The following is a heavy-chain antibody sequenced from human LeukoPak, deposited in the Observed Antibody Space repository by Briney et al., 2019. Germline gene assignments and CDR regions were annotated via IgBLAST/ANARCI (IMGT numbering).Heavy chain of an antibody. CDR2: INPNSGGT. D-gene: IGHD3-22*01. CDR1: GYTFTGYY. Sequence: AASVKVSCKASGYTFTGYYMHWVRQAPGQGLEWMGRINPNSGGTNYAQKFQGRVTMTRDTSISTAYMELSRLRSDDPAVYYCARGGFYYDSSVYFNCFDPWGQETLVTVP. J-gene: IGHJ5*02. CDR3: ARGGFYYDSSVYFNCFDP. V-gene: IGHV1-2*06.